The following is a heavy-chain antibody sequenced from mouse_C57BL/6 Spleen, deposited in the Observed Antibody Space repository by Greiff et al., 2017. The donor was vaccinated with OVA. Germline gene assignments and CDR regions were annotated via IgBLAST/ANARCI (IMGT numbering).Heavy chain of an antibody. J-gene: IGHJ1*03. Sequence: QVHVKQSDAELVKPGASVKISCKVSGYTFTDHTIPWMKQRPEQGLEWIGYIYPRDGSTKYNEKFKGKATLTADKPSSTAYMQLNSLTSEDSAVYFCAREEYYGSSYWYFDVWGTGTTVTVSS. CDR1: GYTFTDHT. CDR3: AREEYYGSSYWYFDV. V-gene: IGHV1-78*01. D-gene: IGHD1-1*01. CDR2: IYPRDGST.